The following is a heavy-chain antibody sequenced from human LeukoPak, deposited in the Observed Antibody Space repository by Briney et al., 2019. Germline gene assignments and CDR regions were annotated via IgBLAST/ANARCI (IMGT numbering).Heavy chain of an antibody. CDR1: GFTFSSYR. D-gene: IGHD6-13*01. Sequence: PGGSLRLSCAASGFTFSSYRMHWVRQAPGKGLVWVSHINSAGSTTTYADSVKGRFTISRDNAKNTLYLQMNSLRAEDTAVYYCAKDLAAAGSFDYWGQGTLVTVSS. CDR2: INSAGSTT. V-gene: IGHV3-74*01. J-gene: IGHJ4*02. CDR3: AKDLAAAGSFDY.